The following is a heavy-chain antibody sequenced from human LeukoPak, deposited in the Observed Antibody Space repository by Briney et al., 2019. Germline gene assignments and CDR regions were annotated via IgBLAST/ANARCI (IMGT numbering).Heavy chain of an antibody. V-gene: IGHV4-39*01. CDR3: ASLEDSSGCDY. CDR1: GGSISSSSYY. J-gene: IGHJ4*02. D-gene: IGHD3-22*01. CDR2: IFYTRST. Sequence: PSETLSLTCTVSGGSISSSSYYWGWIRQPPGKGLEWIGSIFYTRSTYYSPSLKSRLTISVDTSRNQFSLKLSSVTAADTAVYYCASLEDSSGCDYWGQGTLVTVSS.